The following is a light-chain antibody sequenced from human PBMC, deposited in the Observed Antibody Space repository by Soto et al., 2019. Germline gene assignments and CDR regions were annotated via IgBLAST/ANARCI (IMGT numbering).Light chain of an antibody. Sequence: DIQMTQSPSTLSASVGDRVTITCRASQSISSWLAWYQQKPGKAPKLLIYKESSLESGVPSRFSGSGSGTEFTITISSLQPDDIATYYCQQYNSYSPGYTFGQGTKLEIK. CDR2: KES. J-gene: IGKJ2*01. CDR1: QSISSW. V-gene: IGKV1-5*03. CDR3: QQYNSYSPGYT.